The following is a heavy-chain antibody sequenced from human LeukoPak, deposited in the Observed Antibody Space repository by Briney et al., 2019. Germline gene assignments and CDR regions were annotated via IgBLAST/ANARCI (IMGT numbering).Heavy chain of an antibody. Sequence: PGGSLRLSCAASGFTFSSYAMHWVRQAPGKGLEWVAVISYDGSNKYYADSVKGRFTISRDNSKNTLYLQMNSLRAEDTAVYYCARDTGYYYGSGSYFGYWGQGTLVTVSS. D-gene: IGHD3-10*01. CDR2: ISYDGSNK. J-gene: IGHJ4*02. CDR1: GFTFSSYA. CDR3: ARDTGYYYGSGSYFGY. V-gene: IGHV3-30*04.